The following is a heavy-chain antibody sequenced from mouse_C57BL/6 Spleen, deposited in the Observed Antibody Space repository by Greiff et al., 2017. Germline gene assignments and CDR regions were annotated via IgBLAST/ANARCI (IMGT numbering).Heavy chain of an antibody. J-gene: IGHJ3*01. CDR2: INPSTGGT. Sequence: VQLQQSGPELVKPGASVKISCKASGYSFTGYYMNWVKQSPEKSLEWIGEINPSTGGTTYNQKFKAKATLTVDKSSSTAYMQLKSLTSEDSAVYYCARAGQRAWFAYWGQGTLVTVSA. D-gene: IGHD3-3*01. CDR1: GYSFTGYY. CDR3: ARAGQRAWFAY. V-gene: IGHV1-42*01.